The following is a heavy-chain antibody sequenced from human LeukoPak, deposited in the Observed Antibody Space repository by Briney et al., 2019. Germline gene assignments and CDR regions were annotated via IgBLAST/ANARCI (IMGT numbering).Heavy chain of an antibody. CDR2: MNSNSGNT. J-gene: IGHJ4*02. D-gene: IGHD3-3*01. Sequence: ASVKVSCKASGYTFTSYDINWVRQATGQGLEWMGWMNSNSGNTGYAQKFQGRVTMTRNTSISTAYMELSSLRSEDTAVYYCARFHSSSFWSGYYTYDYWGQGTLVTVSS. CDR3: ARFHSSSFWSGYYTYDY. V-gene: IGHV1-8*01. CDR1: GYTFTSYD.